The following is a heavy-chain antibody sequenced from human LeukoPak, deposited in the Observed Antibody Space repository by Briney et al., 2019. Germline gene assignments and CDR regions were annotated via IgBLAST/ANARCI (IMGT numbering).Heavy chain of an antibody. V-gene: IGHV1-18*01. Sequence: ASVKVSCKASGYTFTSYGINWVRQAPGQGLEGMGWISAYNGNTNYAQKLQGRVTMTTDTSTSTAYMELRSLRSDDTAVYYCARDDALVATGSFDYWGQGTLVTVSS. CDR3: ARDDALVATGSFDY. J-gene: IGHJ4*02. CDR2: ISAYNGNT. D-gene: IGHD5-12*01. CDR1: GYTFTSYG.